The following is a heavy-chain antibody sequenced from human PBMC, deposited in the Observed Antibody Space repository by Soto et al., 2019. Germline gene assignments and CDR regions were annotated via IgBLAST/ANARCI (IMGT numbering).Heavy chain of an antibody. J-gene: IGHJ5*02. V-gene: IGHV1-3*01. CDR2: INAGNGNT. CDR1: GYTFTSYA. D-gene: IGHD6-6*01. Sequence: GASVKVSCKASGYTFTSYAMHWVRQAPGQRLEWMGWINAGNGNTKYSQKFQGRVTITRDTSAGTAYMELSSLRSEDTAVYYCARDDITPYLNQYSRGFGPWGQGTLVTVSS. CDR3: ARDDITPYLNQYSRGFGP.